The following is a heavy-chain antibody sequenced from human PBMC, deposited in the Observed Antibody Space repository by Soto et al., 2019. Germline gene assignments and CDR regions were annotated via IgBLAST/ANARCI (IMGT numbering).Heavy chain of an antibody. CDR3: AKGPLGAEAGTERYFDY. J-gene: IGHJ4*02. V-gene: IGHV3-23*01. Sequence: EVELLESGGGLVQPGGSLRLSCAPSGFTFSSYAMNWVRQAPGKGLEWVSGITGSGGTRYYADSVKGRFTISRDNSKSTLYLEMNSLRAEDTAIYYCAKGPLGAEAGTERYFDYWGQGTLVTVSS. D-gene: IGHD6-19*01. CDR1: GFTFSSYA. CDR2: ITGSGGTR.